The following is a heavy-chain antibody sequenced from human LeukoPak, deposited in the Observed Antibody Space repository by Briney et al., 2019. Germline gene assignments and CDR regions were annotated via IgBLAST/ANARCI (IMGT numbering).Heavy chain of an antibody. D-gene: IGHD5-12*01. CDR2: IYPSGNT. CDR1: GESISNSRHY. J-gene: IGHJ6*03. CDR3: ARQVRRNSGSSGYVDYYYYYYMDV. Sequence: SETLSLTCTVSGESISNSRHYWSWIRQPAGKGLEWIGRIYPSGNTNYNPSLKSRLTISLDTSKNQFSLKLRSVIAADTALYYCARQVRRNSGSSGYVDYYYYYYMDVWGKGTTVTISS. V-gene: IGHV4-61*02.